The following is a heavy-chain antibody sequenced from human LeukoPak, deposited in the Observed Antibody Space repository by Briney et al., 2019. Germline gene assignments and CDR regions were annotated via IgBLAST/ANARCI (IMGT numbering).Heavy chain of an antibody. D-gene: IGHD1-26*01. CDR3: ATTTIRLGY. J-gene: IGHJ4*02. Sequence: PSQTLSLTCTVSVGSISSGPYYWNWLRQPAGKGLEWIGRISTTGSTYYNPSLKSRVTISVDTSKNQFSLKLSSVTAADTAVYYCATTTIRLGYWGQGTLVTVSS. CDR2: ISTTGST. CDR1: VGSISSGPYY. V-gene: IGHV4-61*02.